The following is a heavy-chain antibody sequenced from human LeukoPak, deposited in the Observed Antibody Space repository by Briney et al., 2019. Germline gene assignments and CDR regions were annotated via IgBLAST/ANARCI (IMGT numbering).Heavy chain of an antibody. Sequence: GGSLRLSCAASGFTFSSYGMNWVRQAPGKGLEWVSYIGSSITTVYYADSVKGRFTIFRDSAKNSLYLQMISLRDEDTAVYYCARNRRVLEVSYFDYWGQGTLVTVSS. J-gene: IGHJ4*02. CDR2: IGSSITTV. CDR3: ARNRRVLEVSYFDY. D-gene: IGHD1-1*01. CDR1: GFTFSSYG. V-gene: IGHV3-48*02.